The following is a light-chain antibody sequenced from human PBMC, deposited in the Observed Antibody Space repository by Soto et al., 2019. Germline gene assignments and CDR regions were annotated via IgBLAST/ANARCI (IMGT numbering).Light chain of an antibody. J-gene: IGKJ5*01. Sequence: EIVLTQSPATLSLSPGESATLSFRASRSVSNYLAWYQQKPGQAPRVLIYDASSRPTDIPARFSGSGSGTDFTLTISSLEPEDVALYYCQQRSNWPITFGQGTRLEI. CDR2: DAS. CDR3: QQRSNWPIT. V-gene: IGKV3-11*01. CDR1: RSVSNY.